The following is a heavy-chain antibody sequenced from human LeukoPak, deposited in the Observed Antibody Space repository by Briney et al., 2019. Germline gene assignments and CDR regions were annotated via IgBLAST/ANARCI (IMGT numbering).Heavy chain of an antibody. CDR1: GFTFSSYA. CDR2: ISGSGGST. V-gene: IGHV3-23*01. D-gene: IGHD3-3*01. Sequence: PGGSLRLSCAASGFTFSSYAMSWVRQAPGKGLEWVSAISGSGGSTYYADSVKGRFTISRDNSKNTLYLQMNSLRAEDTAVYYCAKGGPNRLRFSPKGYYYYGMDVWGQGTTVTVSS. J-gene: IGHJ6*02. CDR3: AKGGPNRLRFSPKGYYYYGMDV.